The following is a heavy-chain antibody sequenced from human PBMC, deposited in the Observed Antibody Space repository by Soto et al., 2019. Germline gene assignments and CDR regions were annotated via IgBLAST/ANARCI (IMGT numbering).Heavy chain of an antibody. J-gene: IGHJ4*01. CDR2: ISSSSSYI. D-gene: IGHD6-13*01. CDR3: ARKDSSSWYYFDY. CDR1: GFTFRSYS. V-gene: IGHV3-21*01. Sequence: GSLRLSCAAAGFTFRSYSMNWVRQAPGKGLEWVSSISSSSSYIYYADSVKGRFTISRDNAKNSLYLQMNSLRAEDTAVYYCARKDSSSWYYFDYWGHVTPVTVS.